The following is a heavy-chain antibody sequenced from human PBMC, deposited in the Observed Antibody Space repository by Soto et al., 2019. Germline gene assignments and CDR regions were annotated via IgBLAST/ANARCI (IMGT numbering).Heavy chain of an antibody. Sequence: GGSLRLSCAASGFTVSSNYMSWVRQAPGKGLEWVSVIYSGGSTYYADSVKGRFTISRDNSKNTLYLQMNSLRAEDTAVYYCAREQLSYYYGMDVWGQGTTVTVPS. CDR2: IYSGGST. CDR3: AREQLSYYYGMDV. CDR1: GFTVSSNY. J-gene: IGHJ6*02. V-gene: IGHV3-53*01. D-gene: IGHD5-18*01.